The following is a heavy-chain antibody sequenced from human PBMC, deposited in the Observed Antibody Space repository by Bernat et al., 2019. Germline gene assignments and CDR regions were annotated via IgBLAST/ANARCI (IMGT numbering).Heavy chain of an antibody. V-gene: IGHV4-39*01. J-gene: IGHJ4*02. CDR2: IYYSGST. CDR3: RVYNYDILTGLIDY. Sequence: QLQLQESGPGLVKPSETLSLTCTVSGGSNSSSSYYWGWIRQPPGKGLEWIGSIYYSGSTYYNPSLKSRVTISVDTSKHQFSLKLSSVTAADTAVYYCRVYNYDILTGLIDYWGQGTLVTVSS. CDR1: GGSNSSSSYY. D-gene: IGHD3-9*01.